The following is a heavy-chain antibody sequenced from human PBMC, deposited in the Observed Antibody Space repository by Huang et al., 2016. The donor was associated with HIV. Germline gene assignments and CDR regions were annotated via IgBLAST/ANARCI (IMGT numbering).Heavy chain of an antibody. CDR3: ARDVPGSSWEFDY. D-gene: IGHD6-13*01. V-gene: IGHV1-18*01. CDR2: TSAYNGNT. J-gene: IGHJ4*02. CDR1: GYTFTRYG. Sequence: QVQLVQSGAEVKKPGASVKVSCKASGYTFTRYGISWVRQAPGQGLEWRGLTSAYNGNTNYAQKFQGRVTMTTDTSTSTAYMELRSRISDDTVVYYCARDVPGSSWEFDYWGQGTLVTVSP.